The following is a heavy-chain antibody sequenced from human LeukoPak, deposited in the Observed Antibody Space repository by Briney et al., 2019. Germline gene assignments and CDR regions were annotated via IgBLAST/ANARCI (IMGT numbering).Heavy chain of an antibody. CDR3: ARDDYGDYVPADY. CDR1: GFTFSHYW. Sequence: GGSLRLSCAASGFTFSHYWMQWVRQAPGKGLVWVSRINSDGSSTTYADSVKGRFTISRDNAKNTLYLQMNSLRAEDTAVYYCARDDYGDYVPADYWGQGTLVTVSS. CDR2: INSDGSST. J-gene: IGHJ4*02. D-gene: IGHD4-17*01. V-gene: IGHV3-74*01.